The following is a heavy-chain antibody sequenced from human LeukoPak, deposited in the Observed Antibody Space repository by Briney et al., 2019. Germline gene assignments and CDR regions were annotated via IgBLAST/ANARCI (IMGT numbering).Heavy chain of an antibody. J-gene: IGHJ4*02. Sequence: GGSLRLSCAASGFTFSSYAMSWVRQAPGKGLEWVSGISGSGDNTYYADSVKGRFTISRDNSKDTLYVQVNSLGTEDTAAHYCAKGSYYDSSGSFYFDYWGQGTLVTVSS. CDR3: AKGSYYDSSGSFYFDY. D-gene: IGHD3-22*01. V-gene: IGHV3-23*01. CDR2: ISGSGDNT. CDR1: GFTFSSYA.